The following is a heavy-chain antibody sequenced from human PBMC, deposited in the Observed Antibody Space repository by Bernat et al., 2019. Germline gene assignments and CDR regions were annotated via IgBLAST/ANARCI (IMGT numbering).Heavy chain of an antibody. CDR3: ATQLTTVTLAQH. CDR2: ISGSGCST. D-gene: IGHD4-17*01. J-gene: IGHJ1*01. Sequence: EVQLLASGGGLVQPGGSLRLSCAASGFTFSSYAMSWVRQAPGKGLEWVSAISGSGCSTYSADSVKGRFTISRDNSKNTLYLQMNSLRAEDTAVYYCATQLTTVTLAQHWGQGTLVTVSS. V-gene: IGHV3-23*01. CDR1: GFTFSSYA.